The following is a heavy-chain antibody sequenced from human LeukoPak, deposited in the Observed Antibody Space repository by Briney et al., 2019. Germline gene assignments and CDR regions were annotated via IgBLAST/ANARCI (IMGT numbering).Heavy chain of an antibody. Sequence: GGSLRLSCVASGFSFSTSSMTWVRQSPGKGLEWLANIKEDGSGKVYVDSVKGRFTISRDNAKNSLYLQMNTLRVDDSAVYYCARDPYSGKYSAFDIWGQGTMVTISS. V-gene: IGHV3-7*01. CDR2: IKEDGSGK. D-gene: IGHD1-26*01. J-gene: IGHJ3*02. CDR1: GFSFSTSS. CDR3: ARDPYSGKYSAFDI.